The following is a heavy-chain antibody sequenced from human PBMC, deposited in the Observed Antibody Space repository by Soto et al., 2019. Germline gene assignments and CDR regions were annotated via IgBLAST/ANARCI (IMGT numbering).Heavy chain of an antibody. Sequence: ASVKVSCKASGYTFTSYGISWGRQAPGQGLEWMGWISAYNGNTNYAQKLQGRVTMTTDTSTSTAYMELRSLRSDDTAVYYCAREVVVVPAAVYYFDYWGQGTLVTVSS. CDR3: AREVVVVPAAVYYFDY. V-gene: IGHV1-18*01. CDR2: ISAYNGNT. CDR1: GYTFTSYG. J-gene: IGHJ4*02. D-gene: IGHD2-2*01.